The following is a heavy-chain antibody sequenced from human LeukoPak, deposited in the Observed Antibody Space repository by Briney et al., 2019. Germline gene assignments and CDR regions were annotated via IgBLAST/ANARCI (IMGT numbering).Heavy chain of an antibody. CDR2: INAGNGNT. D-gene: IGHD3-16*01. Sequence: AASVKVSCKASGYTFTSYGISWVRRAPGQRLEWMGWINAGNGNTKYSQKFQGRVTITRDTSASTAYMELSSLRSEDTAVYYCARGVRFWAAQSGGGVYYGMDVWGQGTTVTVSS. CDR3: ARGVRFWAAQSGGGVYYGMDV. J-gene: IGHJ6*02. CDR1: GYTFTSYG. V-gene: IGHV1-3*01.